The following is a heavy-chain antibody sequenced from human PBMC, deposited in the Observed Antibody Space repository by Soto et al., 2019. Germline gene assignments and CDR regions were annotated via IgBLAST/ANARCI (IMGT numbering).Heavy chain of an antibody. J-gene: IGHJ6*02. D-gene: IGHD3-9*01. CDR2: IGTAGDP. Sequence: SGGSLRLSCAASGFTFSSYDMHWVRQATGKGLEWVSAIGTAGDPYYPGSVKGRFTISRENAKNSLYLQMNSLRAGDTAVYYCARGNYDILTGSSPMDVWGQGTTVTVSS. V-gene: IGHV3-13*05. CDR3: ARGNYDILTGSSPMDV. CDR1: GFTFSSYD.